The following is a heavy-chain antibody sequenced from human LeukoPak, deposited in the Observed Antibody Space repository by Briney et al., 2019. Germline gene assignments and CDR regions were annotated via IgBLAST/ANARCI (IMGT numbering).Heavy chain of an antibody. Sequence: PGGSLRLSCAASGFTFSSYGMHWVRQAPGKGLEWVAVIWYDGSNKYYADSVKGRFTISRDNSKNTLYLQMNNLRAEDTAVYYCARDLDYYGSGSRYNWFDPWGQGTLVTVSS. V-gene: IGHV3-33*01. CDR3: ARDLDYYGSGSRYNWFDP. J-gene: IGHJ5*02. CDR2: IWYDGSNK. CDR1: GFTFSSYG. D-gene: IGHD3-10*01.